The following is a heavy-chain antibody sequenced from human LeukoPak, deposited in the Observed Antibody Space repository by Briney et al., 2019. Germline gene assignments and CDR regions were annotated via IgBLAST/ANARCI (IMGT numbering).Heavy chain of an antibody. Sequence: PSQTLSLTCTVSGGSTSSGGYYWSWIRQHPGKGLEWIGYIYYSGSTYYNPSLKSRVTISVDTSKNQFSLKLSSVTAADTAVYYCATQPEVGRHNAFDIWGQGTMVTVSS. J-gene: IGHJ3*02. CDR1: GGSTSSGGYY. CDR3: ATQPEVGRHNAFDI. CDR2: IYYSGST. V-gene: IGHV4-31*03. D-gene: IGHD3/OR15-3a*01.